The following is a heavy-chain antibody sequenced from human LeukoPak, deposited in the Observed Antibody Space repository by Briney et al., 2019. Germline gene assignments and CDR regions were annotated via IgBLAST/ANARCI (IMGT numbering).Heavy chain of an antibody. J-gene: IGHJ4*02. V-gene: IGHV3-21*01. CDR1: RFTFSSYS. CDR2: ISSSGSYI. CDR3: ARDSGDYDFDY. Sequence: GGSLRLSCAASRFTFSSYSMNWVRQAPGKGLEWVSSISSSGSYIYYADSVKGRFTISRDNAKNSLYLQMNSLRAEDTAVYYCARDSGDYDFDYWGQGTLVTVSS. D-gene: IGHD4-17*01.